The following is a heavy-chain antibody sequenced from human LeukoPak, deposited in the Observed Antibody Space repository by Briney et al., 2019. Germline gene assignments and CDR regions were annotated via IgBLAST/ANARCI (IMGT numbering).Heavy chain of an antibody. CDR3: ARGADYDILTGYYLNLHFDY. CDR1: GYSFTSYW. Sequence: GESLKISCKGSGYSFTSYWIGWVRQMPGKGLEWMGIIYPGDSDTRYSPSFQGQVTISADKSISTAYLQWSSLKASDTAMYYCARGADYDILTGYYLNLHFDYWGQGTLVTVSS. D-gene: IGHD3-9*01. J-gene: IGHJ4*02. CDR2: IYPGDSDT. V-gene: IGHV5-51*01.